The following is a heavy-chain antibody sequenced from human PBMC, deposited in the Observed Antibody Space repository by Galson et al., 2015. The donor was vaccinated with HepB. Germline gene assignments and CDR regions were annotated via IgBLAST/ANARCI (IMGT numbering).Heavy chain of an antibody. V-gene: IGHV1-18*04. Sequence: SVKVSCKASGYTFTTNGISWVRQAPGQGLEWMGWISANSGNTKYAQNFQERVTLTRDTSTSTVYLELRNLRSDDTAACYCARDRDYRFDYWGQGTLVTVSS. D-gene: IGHD4/OR15-4a*01. CDR1: GYTFTTNG. CDR2: ISANSGNT. J-gene: IGHJ4*02. CDR3: ARDRDYRFDY.